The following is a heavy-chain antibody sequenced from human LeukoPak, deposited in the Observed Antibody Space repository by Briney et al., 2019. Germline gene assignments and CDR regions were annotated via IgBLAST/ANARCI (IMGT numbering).Heavy chain of an antibody. CDR1: GGSISSSSYY. CDR3: ARRSLVRTVGYYYGMDV. Sequence: SETLSLTCTVSGGSISSSSYYWGWIRQPPGKGLEWIGSIYYSGSTYYNPSLKSRVTISVDTSKKQFSLKLSSVTAADTAVYYCARRSLVRTVGYYYGMDVWGQGTTVTVSS. J-gene: IGHJ6*02. CDR2: IYYSGST. D-gene: IGHD1-26*01. V-gene: IGHV4-39*07.